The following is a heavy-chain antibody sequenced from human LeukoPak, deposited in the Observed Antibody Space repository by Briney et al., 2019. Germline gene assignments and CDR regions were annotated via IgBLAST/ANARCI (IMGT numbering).Heavy chain of an antibody. CDR2: ISSSSSYT. V-gene: IGHV3-11*03. D-gene: IGHD6-19*01. J-gene: IGHJ4*02. CDR1: GFTFSDYY. CDR3: ARALGSSGPPLPPFH. Sequence: GGSLRLPCAPSGFTFSDYYRSWLRQAPGKGLEWVSYISSSSSYTNYADSVKGRFTISRDNAKNSLYLQMNRLRAEDTAVYYCARALGSSGPPLPPFHWGQGTLVTVSS.